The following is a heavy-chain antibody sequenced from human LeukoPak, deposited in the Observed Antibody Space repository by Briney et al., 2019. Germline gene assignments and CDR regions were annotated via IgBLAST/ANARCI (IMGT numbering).Heavy chain of an antibody. CDR3: ARDQADCGGDCYFDF. J-gene: IGHJ4*02. CDR2: IYHSGST. Sequence: SETLSLTCAVSDYSISSTYYWCWIRQPPGKGLEWIGSIYHSGSTDYNPSLKSRVTISVDTSKNQFSLKLRSVTAADTAVYYCARDQADCGGDCYFDFWGQGTLVTVSS. D-gene: IGHD2-21*02. V-gene: IGHV4-38-2*02. CDR1: DYSISSTYY.